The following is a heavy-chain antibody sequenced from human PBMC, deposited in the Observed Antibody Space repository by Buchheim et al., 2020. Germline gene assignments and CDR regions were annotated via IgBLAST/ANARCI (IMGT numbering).Heavy chain of an antibody. V-gene: IGHV4-59*08. D-gene: IGHD7-27*01. Sequence: QVQLQESGPGLVKPSETLSLTCTVSGGSISTYYWSWIRQPPGKGLEWIGYISYISSTNYNASLKRRVTISVDTSKNQFSLKLSSVTAAETAVYYCAGRTWGSNFDYWGQGTL. CDR1: GGSISTYY. CDR2: ISYISST. J-gene: IGHJ4*02. CDR3: AGRTWGSNFDY.